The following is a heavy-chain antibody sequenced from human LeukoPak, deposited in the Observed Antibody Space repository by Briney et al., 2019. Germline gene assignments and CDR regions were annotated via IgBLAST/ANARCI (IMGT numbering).Heavy chain of an antibody. CDR3: ARIAVAGDFDY. CDR2: IKQDGSKK. Sequence: GGSLRLSCVASGFPFSSYWMTWVRQAPGKGLEWVANIKQDGSKKSYVDSVKGRFTISRDNAKNSLYLQMNSLRAEDTAVYYCARIAVAGDFDYWGQGTLVTVSS. D-gene: IGHD6-19*01. CDR1: GFPFSSYW. J-gene: IGHJ4*02. V-gene: IGHV3-7*01.